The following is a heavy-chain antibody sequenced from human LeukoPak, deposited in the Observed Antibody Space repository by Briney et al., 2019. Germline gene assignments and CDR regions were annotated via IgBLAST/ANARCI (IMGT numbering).Heavy chain of an antibody. V-gene: IGHV3-7*03. CDR2: IRPDASDT. CDR1: GFTFSHSW. CDR3: TSISLGANEDY. J-gene: IGHJ4*02. D-gene: IGHD1-26*01. Sequence: PGGSLRLSCVASGFTFSHSWMNWIRQTPGKGLEWVANIRPDASDTGYVDSVKGRFTISRDNAKNLLYLQMNSLRVDDTAVYYCTSISLGANEDYWGQGTRVTVSS.